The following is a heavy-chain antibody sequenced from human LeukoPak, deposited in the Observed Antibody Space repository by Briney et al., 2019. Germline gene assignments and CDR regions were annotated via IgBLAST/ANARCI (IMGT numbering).Heavy chain of an antibody. J-gene: IGHJ4*02. CDR1: GFTFSSYS. CDR3: ARGIYSSSGIDY. D-gene: IGHD6-13*01. CDR2: IRSSSSYI. Sequence: PGGSLRLSCAASGFTFSSYSMNWVRQAPGKGLEWVSSIRSSSSYIYYADSVKGRFTISRDNAKNPLYLQMNSLRAEDTAVYYCARGIYSSSGIDYWGQGTLVTVSS. V-gene: IGHV3-21*01.